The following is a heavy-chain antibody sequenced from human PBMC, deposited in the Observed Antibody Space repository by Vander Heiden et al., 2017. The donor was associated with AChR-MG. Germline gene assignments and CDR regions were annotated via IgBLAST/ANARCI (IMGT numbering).Heavy chain of an antibody. CDR3: ATDVDARFGRGGMDV. CDR1: GYTLTELS. V-gene: IGHV1-24*01. CDR2: FDPEDGET. J-gene: IGHJ6*02. D-gene: IGHD3-10*01. Sequence: QVQLVQSGAEAKKPGASVKVSCKVSGYTLTELSMNWVRKAPGKVLEWMGGFDPEDGETIYAEKFQGRVTMTEDTSTDTAYMELSSLRSEDTAVYYCATDVDARFGRGGMDVWGQGTTVTVSS.